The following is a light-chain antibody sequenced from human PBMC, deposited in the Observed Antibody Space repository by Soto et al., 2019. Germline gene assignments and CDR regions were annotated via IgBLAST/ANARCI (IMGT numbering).Light chain of an antibody. J-gene: IGKJ1*01. CDR1: HSISIW. V-gene: IGKV1-5*03. CDR2: KAS. Sequence: DIQMTQSPSTLSASVGDRVTITCRASHSISIWLAWYQQKPGKAPKILIYKASSLESGVPSRFSGSGSGTEFTLTISSLQPDDFATYYCQQYSTYTPRTFGQGTKVDIK. CDR3: QQYSTYTPRT.